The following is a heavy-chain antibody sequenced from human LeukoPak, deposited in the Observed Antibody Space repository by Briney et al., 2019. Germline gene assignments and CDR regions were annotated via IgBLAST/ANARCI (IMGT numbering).Heavy chain of an antibody. V-gene: IGHV3-30*18. Sequence: SGGSLRLSCVVPGLTFNRHGMHWLRQAPDKGLEWVAVISVDGNNKFYTDSVKSRFTISRDNSKNTLYLQMNSLTPAETAVYYCAEPYPGTWSKTAFDIWGQGTVVTVAS. D-gene: IGHD1-14*01. CDR2: ISVDGNNK. CDR3: AEPYPGTWSKTAFDI. CDR1: GLTFNRHG. J-gene: IGHJ3*02.